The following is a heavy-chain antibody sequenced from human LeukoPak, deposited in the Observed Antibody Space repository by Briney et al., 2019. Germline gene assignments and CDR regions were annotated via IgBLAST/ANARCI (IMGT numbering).Heavy chain of an antibody. CDR1: GGSISSYY. D-gene: IGHD5-18*01. Sequence: SETLSLTCTVSGGSISSYYWSWIRRLPGKGLEWIGYIYYSGSTNYNPSLKSRVTISVDTSKNQFSLKLSSVTAADTAVYYCARDHSYGLDYWGQGTLVTVSS. J-gene: IGHJ4*02. V-gene: IGHV4-59*01. CDR3: ARDHSYGLDY. CDR2: IYYSGST.